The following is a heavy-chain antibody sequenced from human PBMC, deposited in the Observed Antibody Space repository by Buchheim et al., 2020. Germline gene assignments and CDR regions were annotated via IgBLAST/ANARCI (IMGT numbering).Heavy chain of an antibody. Sequence: QEQLVESGGGVVQPGRSLRLSCAASGFTFSSYGMHWVRQAPGKGLEWVAVIWYDGSNKYYADSVKGRFTISRDNSKNTLYLQMNSLRAEDTAVYYCARVAYYYDSSEYYFDYWGQGTL. CDR2: IWYDGSNK. J-gene: IGHJ4*02. CDR1: GFTFSSYG. D-gene: IGHD3-22*01. V-gene: IGHV3-33*01. CDR3: ARVAYYYDSSEYYFDY.